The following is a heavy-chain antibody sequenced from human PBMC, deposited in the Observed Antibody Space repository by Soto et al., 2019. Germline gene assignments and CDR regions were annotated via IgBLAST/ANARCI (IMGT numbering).Heavy chain of an antibody. CDR1: GFTFSSYA. V-gene: IGHV3-23*01. Sequence: GGSLRLSCAASGFTFSSYAMTWVRQAPGKGLEWVSAISGSGGRTYYADSVKGRFTISRDNSKNTLYLQMNSLRAEDKAVYYRAKDMKSPTVTERYYYYMDVWGKGTTVTVSS. D-gene: IGHD4-17*01. CDR3: AKDMKSPTVTERYYYYMDV. CDR2: ISGSGGRT. J-gene: IGHJ6*03.